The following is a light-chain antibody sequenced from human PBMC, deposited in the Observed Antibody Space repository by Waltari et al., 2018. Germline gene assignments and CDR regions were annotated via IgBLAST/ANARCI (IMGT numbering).Light chain of an antibody. CDR3: QQSYSTPYT. Sequence: DIQMTQSPSSLSASVGDRVTITCRASQSISNYLNWYQQKPGKAPKHLIYAASSLQSGVQSRFSGSGSGTDFTLTISSLQPEDFATYYCQQSYSTPYTFGQGTKLEIK. CDR2: AAS. J-gene: IGKJ2*01. V-gene: IGKV1-39*01. CDR1: QSISNY.